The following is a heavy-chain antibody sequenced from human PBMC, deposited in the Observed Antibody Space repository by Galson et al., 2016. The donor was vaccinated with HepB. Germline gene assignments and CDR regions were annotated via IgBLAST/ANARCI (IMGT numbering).Heavy chain of an antibody. CDR3: ARDYSRSGPMYSYYYMDV. Sequence: SLRLSCAASGFSFSTYGMHWVRQAPGKGLEWVAVIWHDGSIKYYGESVKGRFIISRDNSKNTLFLQMTALRVEDTAVYYCARDYSRSGPMYSYYYMDVWGKGTTVTVSS. D-gene: IGHD6-13*01. J-gene: IGHJ6*03. CDR2: IWHDGSIK. V-gene: IGHV3-33*01. CDR1: GFSFSTYG.